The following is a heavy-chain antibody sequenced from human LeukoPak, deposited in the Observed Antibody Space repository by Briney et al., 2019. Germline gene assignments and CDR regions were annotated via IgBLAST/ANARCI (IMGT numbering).Heavy chain of an antibody. V-gene: IGHV3-48*01. Sequence: GGSLRLSCAASGFTFSSYSMNWVRQAPGKGLEWVSYISSSSSTIYYADSVKGRFTISRDNAKNSLYLQMNSLRAEDTAVYYCARDPPKNYDYVWGSYRSFLSFDYWGQGTLVTVSS. CDR2: ISSSSSTI. J-gene: IGHJ4*02. CDR1: GFTFSSYS. D-gene: IGHD3-16*02. CDR3: ARDPPKNYDYVWGSYRSFLSFDY.